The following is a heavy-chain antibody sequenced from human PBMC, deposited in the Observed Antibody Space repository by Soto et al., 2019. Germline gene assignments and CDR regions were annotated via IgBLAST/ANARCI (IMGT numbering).Heavy chain of an antibody. CDR1: GGYFSGYY. CDR3: ARDPLYYDNLTGYYSDAFDI. CDR2: INHSGST. V-gene: IGHV4-34*01. J-gene: IGHJ3*02. D-gene: IGHD3-9*01. Sequence: SETMALTCAVYGGYFSGYYWRWISQTPGKGLEWLGEINHSGSTDYNPSLKSRVTISVDTSKNQFSLTLSSVTAADTAVYYCARDPLYYDNLTGYYSDAFDIWGQGTMVTVSS.